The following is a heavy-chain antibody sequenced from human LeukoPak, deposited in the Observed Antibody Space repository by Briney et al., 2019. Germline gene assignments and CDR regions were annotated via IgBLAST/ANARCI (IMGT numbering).Heavy chain of an antibody. CDR3: ARDRVRSGKLLGY. D-gene: IGHD2-21*02. CDR1: GFSFTSYN. CDR2: ISYDGSNK. Sequence: GGSLRLSCAASGFSFTSYNMHWVRQAPGKGLEWVAVISYDGSNKYYADSVKGRFTISRDNSKNTLYLQMNSLRAEDTAVYYCARDRVRSGKLLGYWGQGTLVTVSS. J-gene: IGHJ4*02. V-gene: IGHV3-30-3*01.